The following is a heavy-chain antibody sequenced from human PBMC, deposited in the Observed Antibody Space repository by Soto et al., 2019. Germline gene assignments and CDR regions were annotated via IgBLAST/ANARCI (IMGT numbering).Heavy chain of an antibody. D-gene: IGHD6-19*01. J-gene: IGHJ6*02. CDR3: ARDQSIAVAGTFHSYYYGMAT. Sequence: EVQLVESGGGLVQPGGSLRLSCAASGFTFSSYSMNWVRQAPGKGLEWVSYISSSSSTIYYADSVKGRFTISRDNATNSLSLQMNSLRDEDTAVYYCARDQSIAVAGTFHSYYYGMATYGQGTTVTVSS. V-gene: IGHV3-48*02. CDR1: GFTFSSYS. CDR2: ISSSSSTI.